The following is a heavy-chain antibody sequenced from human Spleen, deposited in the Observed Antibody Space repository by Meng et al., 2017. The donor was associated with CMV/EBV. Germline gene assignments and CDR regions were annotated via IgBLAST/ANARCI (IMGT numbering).Heavy chain of an antibody. CDR1: GYTFTRYG. V-gene: IGHV1-18*01. D-gene: IGHD3-3*01. J-gene: IGHJ6*02. CDR3: ATLSRLLRFLEWLAQKKGGYCGMDV. CDR2: IRAYNGNT. Sequence: ASVKVSCKASGYTFTRYGISWVRQAPGQGLEWMGWIRAYNGNTNYAQKLQGRVTMTTDTSTSTACMEMRSLRSDDKAVYYCATLSRLLRFLEWLAQKKGGYCGMDVWGQGTTVTVSS.